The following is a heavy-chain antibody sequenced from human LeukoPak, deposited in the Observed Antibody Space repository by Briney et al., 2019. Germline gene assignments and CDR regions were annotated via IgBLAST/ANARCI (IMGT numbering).Heavy chain of an antibody. D-gene: IGHD3-16*01. Sequence: GESLKISCKSSGYSFASYWIGWVRQMPGKGLEWMGTIYPGASDTRYNPSFQGQVTISADKSISTAYLQWSSLKASDTAMYYCARHWGPYYMDVWGKGTTVTVSS. CDR2: IYPGASDT. CDR3: ARHWGPYYMDV. V-gene: IGHV5-51*01. CDR1: GYSFASYW. J-gene: IGHJ6*03.